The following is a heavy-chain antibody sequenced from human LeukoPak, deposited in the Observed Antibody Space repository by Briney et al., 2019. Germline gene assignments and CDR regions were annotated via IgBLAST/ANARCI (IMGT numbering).Heavy chain of an antibody. CDR2: IFYTGDS. J-gene: IGHJ5*02. CDR1: GVSSSSSY. V-gene: IGHV4-59*12. D-gene: IGHD2-2*01. Sequence: SETLSLTCTVSGVSSSSSYWSWIRQPPGKGLEWIGYIFYTGDSNHNPSFKSRVSISLDTSKDQISLKLSSVTAADTAVYYCARGVDYFDIVVVPAAGLGWFDPWGQGTLVTVSS. CDR3: ARGVDYFDIVVVPAAGLGWFDP.